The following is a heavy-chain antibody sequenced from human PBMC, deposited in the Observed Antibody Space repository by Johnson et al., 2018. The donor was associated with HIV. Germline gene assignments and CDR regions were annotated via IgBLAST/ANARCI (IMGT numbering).Heavy chain of an antibody. CDR3: TKMGALGAFDI. J-gene: IGHJ3*02. CDR2: IKQDGSEK. Sequence: VQLVESGGGLVQPGRSLRLSCAASGFTFSSFWMTWVRQAPGKGLEWVANIKQDGSEKYYVDSVKGRFTISRDNARNSVYLQMNSLRAEDTAVYYCTKMGALGAFDIWGQGTMVTVSS. D-gene: IGHD3-16*01. V-gene: IGHV3-7*02. CDR1: GFTFSSFW.